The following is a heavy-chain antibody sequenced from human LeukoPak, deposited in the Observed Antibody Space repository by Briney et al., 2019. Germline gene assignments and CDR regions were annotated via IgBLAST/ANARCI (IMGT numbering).Heavy chain of an antibody. D-gene: IGHD4-17*01. J-gene: IGHJ4*02. CDR1: GGSIRSHY. Sequence: SETLSLTCTVSGGSIRSHYWSWIRQPPAKGLEWIGYISYSGSTNYNPSLKSRVNISVDTFKNQFSLKLSSVTAADTAVYYCARDDYGDYFDYWGQGTLVTVSS. CDR3: ARDDYGDYFDY. V-gene: IGHV4-59*08. CDR2: ISYSGST.